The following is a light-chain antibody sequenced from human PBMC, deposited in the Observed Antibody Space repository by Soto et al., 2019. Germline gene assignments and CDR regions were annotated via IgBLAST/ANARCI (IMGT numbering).Light chain of an antibody. J-gene: IGKJ1*01. CDR3: QQYASTPWT. V-gene: IGKV3-20*01. Sequence: IVMTQSPGTLSLSPGERATLSCRASQSFTNSYVAWYQQKPGQAPRLLVFGASTRATGITDRFSGSGSGRDFTLTISRLEPEDFAVCYCQQYASTPWTFGQGTKVDIK. CDR1: QSFTNSY. CDR2: GAS.